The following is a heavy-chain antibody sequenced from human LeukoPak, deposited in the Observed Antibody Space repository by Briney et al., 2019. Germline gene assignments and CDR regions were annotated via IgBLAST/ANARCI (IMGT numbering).Heavy chain of an antibody. J-gene: IGHJ6*02. V-gene: IGHV3-7*02. CDR3: ARSDSPSSWSCMDV. CDR1: GFTFSRNW. Sequence: PGGSLRLSCAASGFTFSRNWMTWVRQAPGKGLEWLANIHQDGSEKYYADSVKGRFTISRDNAKNSLYLQMNSLRDEDTAVYYCARSDSPSSWSCMDVWGQGTTVTVSS. CDR2: IHQDGSEK. D-gene: IGHD6-13*01.